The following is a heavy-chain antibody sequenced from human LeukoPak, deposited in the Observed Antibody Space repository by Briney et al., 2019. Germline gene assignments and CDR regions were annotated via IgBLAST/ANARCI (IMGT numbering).Heavy chain of an antibody. CDR1: GGSFSGYY. V-gene: IGHV4-34*01. J-gene: IGHJ4*02. CDR3: AREEYSSSWYFDY. D-gene: IGHD6-13*01. CDR2: INHSGST. Sequence: TSSETLSLTCAVYGGSFSGYYWSWIRQPPGKGLEWIGEINHSGSTNYNPSLKSRVTISVDTSKNQFSLKLSSVTAADTAVYYCAREEYSSSWYFDYWGQGTLVTVSS.